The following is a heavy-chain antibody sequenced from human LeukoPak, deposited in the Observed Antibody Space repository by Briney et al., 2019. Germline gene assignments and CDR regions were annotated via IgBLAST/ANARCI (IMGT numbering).Heavy chain of an antibody. V-gene: IGHV1-18*01. J-gene: IGHJ4*02. CDR3: ARDPSNTSGYSAWFDY. Sequence: ASVKVSCKASAYTFTRHGISWVRQAPGQGLEWMGWISGYNGGTHYAQKFQGRLTMTTDTSTSTAYMELRSLRSDDTAVYYCARDPSNTSGYSAWFDYWGQGTLVTVSS. D-gene: IGHD3-22*01. CDR1: AYTFTRHG. CDR2: ISGYNGGT.